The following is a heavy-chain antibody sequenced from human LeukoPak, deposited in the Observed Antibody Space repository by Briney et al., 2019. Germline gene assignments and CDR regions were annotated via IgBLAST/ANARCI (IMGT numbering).Heavy chain of an antibody. D-gene: IGHD2-2*01. CDR3: ATSVVGVQHFDY. CDR2: MYYSGST. CDR1: GGSISSNNYY. J-gene: IGHJ4*02. Sequence: SETLSLTCSVSGGSISSNNYYRGWIRQPPGKGLEWIGSMYYSGSTSYNPSLKSRATISVDTSTNQFSLKLSSVTAADTAVYYCATSVVGVQHFDYWGQGTLVTVSS. V-gene: IGHV4-39*01.